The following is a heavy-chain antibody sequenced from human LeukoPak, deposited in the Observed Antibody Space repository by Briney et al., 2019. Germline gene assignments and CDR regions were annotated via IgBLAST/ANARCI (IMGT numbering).Heavy chain of an antibody. CDR1: GFIINTYA. V-gene: IGHV3-23*01. CDR2: FSGSGGNT. J-gene: IGHJ4*02. Sequence: GGSLRLSCAVSGFIINTYAMSWVRQAPGKGLEWVSTFSGSGGNTYYADSVKGRFTISRDNSKNTLYLQMNSLRAEDTAVYYCAKSGLNRFDYWGQGTLVTVSS. D-gene: IGHD2-15*01. CDR3: AKSGLNRFDY.